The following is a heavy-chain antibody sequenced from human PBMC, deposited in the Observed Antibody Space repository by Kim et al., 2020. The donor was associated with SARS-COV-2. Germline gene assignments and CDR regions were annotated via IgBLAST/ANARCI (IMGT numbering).Heavy chain of an antibody. CDR3: ARGDDSSGYFMPYYYYGMDV. J-gene: IGHJ6*02. CDR2: ISYDGCNK. CDR1: GFTFSSYA. V-gene: IGHV3-30*04. D-gene: IGHD3-22*01. Sequence: GGSLRLSCAASGFTFSSYAMRWVRQAPGKGLEWVAVISYDGCNKYYADSVKGRFTISRDNSKNTLYLQMNSLRAEDTAVYYCARGDDSSGYFMPYYYYGMDVWGQGTTVTVSS.